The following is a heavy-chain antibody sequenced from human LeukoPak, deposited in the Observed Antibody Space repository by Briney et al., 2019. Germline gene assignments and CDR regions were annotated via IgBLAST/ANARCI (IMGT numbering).Heavy chain of an antibody. CDR1: EFTFSNYV. J-gene: IGHJ4*02. V-gene: IGHV3-23*01. Sequence: GGSLRLSCAASEFTFSNYVMSWVRQAPGKGLEWVSAISGSGGTTYYADSVKGRFTISRGNSKNTLYLHMSSLRAEDTAIYYCAKAPRIFGVVIDNWGQGVLVTVSS. CDR2: ISGSGGTT. D-gene: IGHD3-3*01. CDR3: AKAPRIFGVVIDN.